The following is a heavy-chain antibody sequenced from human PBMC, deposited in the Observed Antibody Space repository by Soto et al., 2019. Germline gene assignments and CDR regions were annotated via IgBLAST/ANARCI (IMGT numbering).Heavy chain of an antibody. CDR2: IIPIFGTA. CDR3: ARSIAGAGSSWFDP. D-gene: IGHD6-13*01. Sequence: SVKVSCKASGGTFSSYAISWVRQAPGQGLEWMGGIIPIFGTANYAQKFQGRVTITADKSTSTAYMELSSLRSEDTAVYYCARSIAGAGSSWFDPWGQGTLVTVSS. V-gene: IGHV1-69*06. CDR1: GGTFSSYA. J-gene: IGHJ5*02.